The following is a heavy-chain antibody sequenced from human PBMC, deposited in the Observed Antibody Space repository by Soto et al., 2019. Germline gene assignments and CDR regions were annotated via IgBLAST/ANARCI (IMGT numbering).Heavy chain of an antibody. Sequence: GGSLRLSCTASGFTSGDYAMSWFRQAPGKGLEWVGFIRSKAYGGTTEYAASVKGRFTISRDDSKSIAYLQMNSLKTEDTAVYYCTRDQGYSGSWYKPDYWGQGT. D-gene: IGHD6-13*01. V-gene: IGHV3-49*03. CDR3: TRDQGYSGSWYKPDY. CDR1: GFTSGDYA. J-gene: IGHJ4*02. CDR2: IRSKAYGGTT.